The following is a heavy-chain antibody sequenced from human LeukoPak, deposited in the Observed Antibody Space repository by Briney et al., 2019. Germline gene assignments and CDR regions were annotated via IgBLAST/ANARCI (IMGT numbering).Heavy chain of an antibody. CDR3: ARGRTYRSSSWFDP. J-gene: IGHJ5*02. Sequence: SETLSLTCTVSGGSISNYYWSWIRQPPGKGLEWLGYISYSGNTNYNPSLKSRVTISVDTSKNQFSLKLSSVTAADTAVYYCARGRTYRSSSWFDPWGQGTLVTVSS. CDR2: ISYSGNT. D-gene: IGHD6-6*01. CDR1: GGSISNYY. V-gene: IGHV4-59*01.